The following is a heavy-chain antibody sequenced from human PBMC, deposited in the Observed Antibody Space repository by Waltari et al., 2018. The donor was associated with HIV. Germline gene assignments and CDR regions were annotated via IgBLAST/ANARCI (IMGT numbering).Heavy chain of an antibody. CDR1: GFSLSTSGVG. J-gene: IGHJ5*02. Sequence: QITLEESGPTLVKPTQTLTLNCTFSGFSLSTSGVGVGWIRQPPGKALEWLALIYWNGNKNYDPSPKSRVTITKDTSKDQVVLKRTNMDPADTATYFCARRPGYCSGTRCYYSHWFDPWGQGTLVTVSS. CDR2: IYWNGNK. D-gene: IGHD2-2*03. CDR3: ARRPGYCSGTRCYYSHWFDP. V-gene: IGHV2-5*01.